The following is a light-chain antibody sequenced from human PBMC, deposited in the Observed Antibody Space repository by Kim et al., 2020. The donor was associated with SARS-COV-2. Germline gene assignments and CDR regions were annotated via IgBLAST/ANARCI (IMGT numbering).Light chain of an antibody. CDR2: GAS. Sequence: LSPGERATRSCRASQSVSSNYLAWYQQKPGQAPRLLIYGASSRATGIPDRFSGSGSGTDFTLIISKLEPEDFAVYYCQQYGSSLYTFGQGTKLEI. J-gene: IGKJ2*01. CDR1: QSVSSNY. CDR3: QQYGSSLYT. V-gene: IGKV3-20*01.